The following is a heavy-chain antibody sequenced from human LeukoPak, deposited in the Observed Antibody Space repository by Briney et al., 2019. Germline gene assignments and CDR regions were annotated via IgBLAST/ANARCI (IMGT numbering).Heavy chain of an antibody. Sequence: SETLSLTCTVSGGSITNYYWNWIRQPPGKGLEWIGYIYYSGSTKYKPSLKSRVTISVDTSKNQFSLKLSSVTAADTAVYYCARGRFLDAFDIWGQGTMVTVSS. CDR2: IYYSGST. CDR1: GGSITNYY. V-gene: IGHV4-59*01. D-gene: IGHD3-3*01. CDR3: ARGRFLDAFDI. J-gene: IGHJ3*02.